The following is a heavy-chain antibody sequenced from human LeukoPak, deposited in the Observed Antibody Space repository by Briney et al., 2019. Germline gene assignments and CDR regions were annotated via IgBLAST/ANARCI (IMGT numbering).Heavy chain of an antibody. CDR1: GFTFSSYS. Sequence: GGSLRLSCAASGFTFSSYSMNWVRQAPGKGLEWVSSISSSSSYIYYADSVKGRFTISRHNAKNSLYLQMNSLRAEDTAVYYCAAEYSYGPRLDYWGQGPLVTVSS. V-gene: IGHV3-21*01. J-gene: IGHJ4*02. CDR3: AAEYSYGPRLDY. CDR2: ISSSSSYI. D-gene: IGHD5-18*01.